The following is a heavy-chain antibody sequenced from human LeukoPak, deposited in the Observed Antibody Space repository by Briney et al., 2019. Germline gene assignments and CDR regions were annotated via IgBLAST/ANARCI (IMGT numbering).Heavy chain of an antibody. CDR1: GFTFSSYA. Sequence: GGSLRLSCAASGFTFSSYAMHWVRQAPGKGLEWVAVISYDGSNKYYADSVKGRFTISRDNSKNTLYLQMNSLRAEDTAVYYCARSYGDSYEGSYCWGQGTLVTVSS. J-gene: IGHJ4*02. CDR2: ISYDGSNK. CDR3: ARSYGDSYEGSYC. V-gene: IGHV3-30-3*01. D-gene: IGHD4-17*01.